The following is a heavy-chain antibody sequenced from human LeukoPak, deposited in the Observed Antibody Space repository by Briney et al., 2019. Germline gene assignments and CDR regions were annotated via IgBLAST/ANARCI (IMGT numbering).Heavy chain of an antibody. CDR1: GYTFNNHD. Sequence: ASVKVSCKASGYTFNNHDINWVRQASGQGLEWMGWMNPKSGNTGYLQKFQGRVTMTRDTSMSTAFMELSSLTSEDTAVYYCARGVNSQGTAMVLFDSWGQGSLVTVSA. V-gene: IGHV1-8*01. D-gene: IGHD5-18*01. J-gene: IGHJ4*02. CDR3: ARGVNSQGTAMVLFDS. CDR2: MNPKSGNT.